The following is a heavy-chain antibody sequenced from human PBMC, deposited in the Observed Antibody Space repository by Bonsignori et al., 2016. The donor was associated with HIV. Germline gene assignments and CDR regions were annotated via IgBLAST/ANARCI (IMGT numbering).Heavy chain of an antibody. CDR1: GFTFSSYA. CDR2: ISGSGGST. V-gene: IGHV3-23*01. Sequence: GGSLRLSCAASGFTFSSYAMSWVRQAPGKGLEWVSAISGSGGSTYYADSVKGRFTISRDNSKNTLYLQMNSLRAEDTAVYYCAKAPSVIFGVVKGDFDYWGQGTLVTVSS. D-gene: IGHD3-3*01. CDR3: AKAPSVIFGVVKGDFDY. J-gene: IGHJ4*02.